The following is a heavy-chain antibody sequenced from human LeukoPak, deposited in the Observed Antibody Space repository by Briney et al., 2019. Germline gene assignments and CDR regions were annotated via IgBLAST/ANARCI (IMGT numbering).Heavy chain of an antibody. J-gene: IGHJ4*02. CDR2: IKQDGSEK. D-gene: IGHD3-10*01. CDR3: ARVTMVRGVPSFDY. CDR1: GFTFSSYW. V-gene: IGHV3-7*01. Sequence: AGGSLRLSCAASGFTFSSYWMSWVRQAPGKGLEWVANIKQDGSEKYYVDSVKGRFTISRDNAKNSLYLQMNSLRAEDTAVYYGARVTMVRGVPSFDYWGQGTLVTVSS.